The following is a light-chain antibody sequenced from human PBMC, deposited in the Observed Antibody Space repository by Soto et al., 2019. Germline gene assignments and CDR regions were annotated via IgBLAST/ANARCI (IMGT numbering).Light chain of an antibody. J-gene: IGLJ2*01. Sequence: QSALTQPASVSGSPGQSITISCTGTSSDVGGYNYVSWYQQHPGKAPKVMIYDVSKRPSGISNRFSGSKSGNTASLTISGRQVADEDDYYCSSYTSGSTRVVFGGGTKLTVL. V-gene: IGLV2-14*03. CDR1: SSDVGGYNY. CDR3: SSYTSGSTRVV. CDR2: DVS.